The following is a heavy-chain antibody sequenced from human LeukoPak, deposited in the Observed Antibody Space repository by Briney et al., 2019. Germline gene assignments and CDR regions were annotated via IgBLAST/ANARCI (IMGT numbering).Heavy chain of an antibody. Sequence: PSETLSLTCTVSGGSISSYYWSWIRQPSGKGLEWIGYIYKTGSAYYNPSLKSQVIISIDTSKNRVSLTLNSATAADTAVYYCALGYLYHDAFDIWGQGTMVTVSP. D-gene: IGHD5-18*01. CDR2: IYKTGSA. V-gene: IGHV4-59*06. CDR3: ALGYLYHDAFDI. J-gene: IGHJ3*02. CDR1: GGSISSYY.